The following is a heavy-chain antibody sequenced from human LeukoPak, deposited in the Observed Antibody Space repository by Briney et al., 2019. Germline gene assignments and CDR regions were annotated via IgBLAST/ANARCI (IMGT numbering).Heavy chain of an antibody. D-gene: IGHD1-7*01. CDR1: GGSFSGYY. CDR2: INHSGST. Sequence: SETLSLTCAVYGGSFSGYYWSWIRQPPGKGLEWIGEINHSGSTNYNPSLKSRVTISVDTSKNQFSLKLSSVTAADTAVYYCARENLELGGDFFDIWGQGKMVTVSS. J-gene: IGHJ3*02. CDR3: ARENLELGGDFFDI. V-gene: IGHV4-34*01.